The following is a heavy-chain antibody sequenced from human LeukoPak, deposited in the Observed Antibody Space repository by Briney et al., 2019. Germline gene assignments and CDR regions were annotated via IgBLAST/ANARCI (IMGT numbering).Heavy chain of an antibody. V-gene: IGHV3-23*01. J-gene: IGHJ4*02. CDR2: ISGSGGST. CDR1: GFTFSSSA. CDR3: AKAGTIRLDY. Sequence: GGSLRLSCAACGFTFSSSAMSWVRQAPGKGLEWVSGISGSGGSTYYADSVKGRFTISRDNSKNTLYLQMNSLRAEDTAVYYCAKAGTIRLDYWGQGTLVTVSS.